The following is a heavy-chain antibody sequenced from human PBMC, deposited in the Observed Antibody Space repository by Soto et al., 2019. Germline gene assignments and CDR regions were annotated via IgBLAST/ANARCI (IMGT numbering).Heavy chain of an antibody. CDR2: LTGDAKTT. V-gene: IGHV3-23*01. J-gene: IGHJ5*02. Sequence: EAQLLESGGGLVRPGGSLRLSCAASGITLSDSAMTWVRQAPGKGLEWISSLTGDAKTTYYADSVKGRFTVSRDISKNTFYLQMDSRRAEDTAMYFCARITRSWGQGTLVTVSS. D-gene: IGHD3-3*01. CDR1: GITLSDSA. CDR3: ARITRS.